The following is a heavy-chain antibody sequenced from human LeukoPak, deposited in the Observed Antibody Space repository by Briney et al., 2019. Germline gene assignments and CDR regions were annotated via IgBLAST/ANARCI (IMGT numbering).Heavy chain of an antibody. V-gene: IGHV3-23*05. D-gene: IGHD3-16*01. Sequence: GGSLRLSCVASGFSFNTFALTWVRQAPGKGLEWVSTISDYPHYADSVRGRFTISRDNSGKTVFLQMNSLTPEDAATYYCTKDSQGSYDGFWYGTYGMDVWGQGTTVTVSS. CDR2: ISDYP. J-gene: IGHJ6*02. CDR3: TKDSQGSYDGFWYGTYGMDV. CDR1: GFSFNTFA.